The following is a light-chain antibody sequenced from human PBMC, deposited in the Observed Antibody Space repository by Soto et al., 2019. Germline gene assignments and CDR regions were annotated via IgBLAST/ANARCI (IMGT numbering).Light chain of an antibody. CDR2: EVS. V-gene: IGLV2-14*01. Sequence: QSALTQPASVSGSPGQSITISCTGTSSDVGGYNFVSWYQQHPGKAPKLMIYEVSNRPSGVSNRFSGSKSGNTASLTISGLQAEDEADYHCSSYINSSTQVFGGGTKLTVL. CDR3: SSYINSSTQV. J-gene: IGLJ3*02. CDR1: SSDVGGYNF.